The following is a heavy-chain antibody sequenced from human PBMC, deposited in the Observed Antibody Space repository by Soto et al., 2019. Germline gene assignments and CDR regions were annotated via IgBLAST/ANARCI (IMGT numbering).Heavy chain of an antibody. D-gene: IGHD7-27*01. CDR2: ISGGGDAA. V-gene: IGHV3-23*01. CDR1: GFTFINYA. Sequence: EAQVLESGGGLVQPGGSLRLSCAGSGFTFINYAMNWVRQAPGKGLEWVSSISGGGDAAFFPDSVRGRFTISRDNSKNTVTLQMNSLGVDDTAVYYCARKILGSTTRPNYWYFDLWGRGTLVTVSS. CDR3: ARKILGSTTRPNYWYFDL. J-gene: IGHJ2*01.